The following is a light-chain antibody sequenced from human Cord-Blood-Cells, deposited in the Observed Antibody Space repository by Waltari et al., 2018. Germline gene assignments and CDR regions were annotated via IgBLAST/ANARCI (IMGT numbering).Light chain of an antibody. CDR3: QQYYSYPPS. CDR1: QGISSY. V-gene: IGKV1-8*01. J-gene: IGKJ1*01. CDR2: AAS. Sequence: AIRMTQSPSSLSASTGDRVTITCRASQGISSYLAWYQQKPVKAPKLLIYAASTLQSGVPSRFSGSGSGTEFTLTISFLQSEDFATYYCQQYYSYPPSFGQGTKVEIK.